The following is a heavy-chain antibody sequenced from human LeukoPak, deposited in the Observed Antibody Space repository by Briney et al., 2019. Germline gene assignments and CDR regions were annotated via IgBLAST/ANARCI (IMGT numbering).Heavy chain of an antibody. Sequence: PGGSLRLSCAASGFTFSSYWMSWVRQAPGKGLEWVANIKQDGSEKYYVDSVKGRLTISRDNAKNSLYLQMNSLRAEDTAVYYCRGIQLWARTYAFDIWGQGTMVTVSS. CDR2: IKQDGSEK. D-gene: IGHD5-18*01. CDR3: RGIQLWARTYAFDI. CDR1: GFTFSSYW. V-gene: IGHV3-7*01. J-gene: IGHJ3*02.